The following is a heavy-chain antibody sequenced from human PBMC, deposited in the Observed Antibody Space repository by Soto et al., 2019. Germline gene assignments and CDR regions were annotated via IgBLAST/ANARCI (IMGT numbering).Heavy chain of an antibody. CDR2: IFYSGGT. CDR1: GGSILESTYX. CDR3: ARQASGYYYGWFDP. D-gene: IGHD3-22*01. V-gene: IGHV4-39*01. J-gene: IGHJ5*02. Sequence: TXXTLSLPCTVSGGSILESTYXWAFIRQSPGKGLEWIGTIFYSGGTFYTPSLKSRVTMSVDTSNNQFSLKLSSVKAADTAVYYCARQASGYYYGWFDPWGQGTLVTVSS.